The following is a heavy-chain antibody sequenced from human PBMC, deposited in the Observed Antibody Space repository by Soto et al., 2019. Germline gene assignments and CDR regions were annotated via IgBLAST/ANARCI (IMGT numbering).Heavy chain of an antibody. D-gene: IGHD6-13*01. Sequence: SETLSLTCAVYGGSVSGYYWSWIRQPPGKGLEWIGEINHSGSTNYNPSLKSRVTISVDTSKNQFSLKLSSVTAADTAVYYCARVSAAGTTYNWFDPWGQGTLVTVSS. V-gene: IGHV4-34*01. CDR1: GGSVSGYY. CDR3: ARVSAAGTTYNWFDP. CDR2: INHSGST. J-gene: IGHJ5*02.